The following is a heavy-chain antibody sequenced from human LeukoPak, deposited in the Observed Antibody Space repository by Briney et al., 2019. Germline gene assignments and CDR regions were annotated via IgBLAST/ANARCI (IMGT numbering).Heavy chain of an antibody. D-gene: IGHD4-17*01. CDR1: GFIFRNFG. J-gene: IGHJ4*02. Sequence: GGSLRLSCAASGFIFRNFGMSWVRQAPGKGLEWVANIKQDGSEKYYVDSVKGRFTISRDNAKNSLYLQMNSLRAEDTAVYYCATGLRLYYFDYWGQGTLVTVSS. CDR2: IKQDGSEK. CDR3: ATGLRLYYFDY. V-gene: IGHV3-7*01.